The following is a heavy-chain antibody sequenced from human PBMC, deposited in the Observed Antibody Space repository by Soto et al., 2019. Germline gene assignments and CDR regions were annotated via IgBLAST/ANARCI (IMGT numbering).Heavy chain of an antibody. V-gene: IGHV1-69*18. CDR1: GDDFRNNA. J-gene: IGHJ4*02. Sequence: QVQLVQSGAEVKKPGSSVKVSCKASGDDFRNNAISWVRQAPGQGLEWMGTILPVLGTTNYAQNFEGRVTFTTGDSAGIAYMELRGLRSDDTAVYYCARDRALRGFDYWGQGTLVTVSS. CDR3: ARDRALRGFDY. CDR2: ILPVLGTT.